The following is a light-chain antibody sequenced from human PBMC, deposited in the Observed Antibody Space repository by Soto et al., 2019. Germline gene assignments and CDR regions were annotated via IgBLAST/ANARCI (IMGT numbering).Light chain of an antibody. J-gene: IGKJ4*01. CDR2: VAS. CDR3: QQANSFPFT. V-gene: IGKV1D-12*01. CDR1: QGISSW. Sequence: DIPMTQSPSSVSASVGDRVTITCRASQGISSWLAWYQQKPGKAPNLLIHVASTLQSGVPSRFSGSGSGTDFTLTISSLQPEDSATYFCQQANSFPFTFGGGTKVEIE.